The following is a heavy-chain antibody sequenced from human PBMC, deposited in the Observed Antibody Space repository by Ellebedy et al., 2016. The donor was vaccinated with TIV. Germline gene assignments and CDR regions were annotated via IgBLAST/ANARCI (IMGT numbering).Heavy chain of an antibody. J-gene: IGHJ5*02. Sequence: MPSETLSLTCTVSGGSISSYYWSWIRQPPGKGLEWIGYIYYSGSTNYNPSLKSRVTISVDTSKNQFSLKLSSVTAADTAVYYCARGRIRPSSNWFDPWGQGTLVTVSS. CDR1: GGSISSYY. CDR2: IYYSGST. CDR3: ARGRIRPSSNWFDP. V-gene: IGHV4-59*01. D-gene: IGHD1-14*01.